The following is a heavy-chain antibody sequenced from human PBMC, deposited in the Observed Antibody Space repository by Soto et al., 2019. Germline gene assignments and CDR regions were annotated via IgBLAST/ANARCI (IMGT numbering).Heavy chain of an antibody. V-gene: IGHV4-31*03. J-gene: IGHJ4*02. CDR1: GGSISSGGYY. D-gene: IGHD3-10*01. Sequence: PSETLSLTCTVSGGSISSGGYYWSWIRQHPGKGLEWIGYIYYSGSTYYNPSLKSRVTISVDTSKNQFSLKLSSVTAADTAVYYCAREQLLYYFDYWGQGTLVTVSS. CDR3: AREQLLYYFDY. CDR2: IYYSGST.